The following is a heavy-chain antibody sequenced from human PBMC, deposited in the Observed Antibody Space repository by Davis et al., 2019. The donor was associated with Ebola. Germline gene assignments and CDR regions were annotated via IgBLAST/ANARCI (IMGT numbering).Heavy chain of an antibody. CDR2: IYHGGYT. CDR1: GGSVSNDNYY. J-gene: IGHJ6*02. CDR3: ARGTTVIYYYYYGMDV. Sequence: SETLSLTCTVSGGSVSNDNYYWTWIRQPPGKGLEWIGFIYHGGYTTYNPSLKSRVTMSVDTSNNQFSLKLSSVTAADTAVYYCARGTTVIYYYYYGMDVWGQGTTVTVSS. V-gene: IGHV4-61*01. D-gene: IGHD4-17*01.